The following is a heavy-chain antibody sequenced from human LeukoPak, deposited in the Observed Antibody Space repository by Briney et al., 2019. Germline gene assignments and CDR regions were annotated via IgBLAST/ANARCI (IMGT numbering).Heavy chain of an antibody. Sequence: SVKVSCKASGGTFSSYAISWVRQAPGQGPEWMGGIIPIFGTANYAQKFQGRVTITADESTSTAYMELSSLRSEDTAVYYCAREGYCSGGSCYRDYYYYGMDVWGQGTTVTVSS. CDR2: IIPIFGTA. CDR3: AREGYCSGGSCYRDYYYYGMDV. CDR1: GGTFSSYA. D-gene: IGHD2-15*01. V-gene: IGHV1-69*13. J-gene: IGHJ6*02.